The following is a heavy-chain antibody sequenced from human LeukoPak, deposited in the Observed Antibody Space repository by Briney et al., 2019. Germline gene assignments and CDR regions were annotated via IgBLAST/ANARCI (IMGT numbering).Heavy chain of an antibody. CDR1: GGSFSGYY. J-gene: IGHJ4*02. D-gene: IGHD3-3*01. V-gene: IGHV4-34*01. CDR2: INHSGST. CDR3: ATYDFWSGYYLFDY. Sequence: SETLSLTCAVYGGSFSGYYWSWIRQPPGKGLEWIGEINHSGSTNYNPSLKSRVTISVDTSKNQFSLKLSSVTAADTAVYYCATYDFWSGYYLFDYWGQGTLVTVSS.